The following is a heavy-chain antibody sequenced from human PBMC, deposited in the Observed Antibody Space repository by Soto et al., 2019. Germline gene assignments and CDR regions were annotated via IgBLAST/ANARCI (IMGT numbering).Heavy chain of an antibody. CDR3: VRAMVVTQNCFDP. D-gene: IGHD2-21*02. CDR2: IYYSGST. CDR1: GGSISSGDYY. J-gene: IGHJ5*02. Sequence: SETLSLTCTVSGGSISSGDYYWSWIRQPPGKGLEWIGYIYYSGSTYYNPSLKSRVTISVDTSKNQFSLKLSSVTAADTAVYYCVRAMVVTQNCFDPWGKGTLVTLSS. V-gene: IGHV4-30-4*01.